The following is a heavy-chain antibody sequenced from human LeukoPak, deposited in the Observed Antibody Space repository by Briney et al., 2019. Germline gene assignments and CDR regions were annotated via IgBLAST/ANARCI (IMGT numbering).Heavy chain of an antibody. CDR2: ISYDGSNK. J-gene: IGHJ6*02. V-gene: IGHV3-30*03. D-gene: IGHD6-13*01. Sequence: PGRSLRLSCAASGFTFSSYGMHWVRQAPGKGLEWVAVISYDGSNKYYADSVKGRFTISRDNSKNTLYLQMNSLRAEDTAVYYCARDGDGSSGWFRNSYYYYGMDVWGQGTTVTVSS. CDR1: GFTFSSYG. CDR3: ARDGDGSSGWFRNSYYYYGMDV.